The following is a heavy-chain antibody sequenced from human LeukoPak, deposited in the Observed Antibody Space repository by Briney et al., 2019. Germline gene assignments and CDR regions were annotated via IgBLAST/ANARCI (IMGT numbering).Heavy chain of an antibody. Sequence: GGSLRLSCAASGFTFSSYAMSWVRQAPGKGLEWVAVISYDGSNKYYADSVKGRFTISRDNSKNTLYLQMNSLRAEDTALYYCAKDYCSGGSCYSDYWGQGTLVTVSS. D-gene: IGHD2-15*01. V-gene: IGHV3-30*18. CDR2: ISYDGSNK. J-gene: IGHJ4*02. CDR3: AKDYCSGGSCYSDY. CDR1: GFTFSSYA.